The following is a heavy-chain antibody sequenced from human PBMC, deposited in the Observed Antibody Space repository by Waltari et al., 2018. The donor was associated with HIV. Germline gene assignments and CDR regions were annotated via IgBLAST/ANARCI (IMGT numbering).Heavy chain of an antibody. D-gene: IGHD2-15*01. Sequence: QGQLVESGGGVVQPGGSLRLSCAASGFSFSISGMHWVRQAPGKALEGVKFIRYEGNTKYYADSVKGRFTSSRDNSKNTLYLQMSSLRAEDTAVYYCAKELRSGYSYYYYGMDVWGQGTTVTVSS. CDR3: AKELRSGYSYYYYGMDV. CDR1: GFSFSISG. CDR2: IRYEGNTK. V-gene: IGHV3-30*02. J-gene: IGHJ6*02.